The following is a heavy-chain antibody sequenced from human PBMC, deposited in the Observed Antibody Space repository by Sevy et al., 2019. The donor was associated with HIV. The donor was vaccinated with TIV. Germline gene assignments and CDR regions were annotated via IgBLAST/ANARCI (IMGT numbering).Heavy chain of an antibody. D-gene: IGHD2-8*02. CDR2: FCFGGSTI. CDR1: GFTFSIYT. CDR3: ARERSTVPHDN. J-gene: IGHJ4*02. V-gene: IGHV3-23*01. Sequence: GGSLRLSCAASGFTFSIYTMSWVRQAPGKGLEWVSTFCFGGSTIHYADSVKGRFTISSDNSKNTLYLQMTSLRADDTAGYYCARERSTVPHDNWGQGTLVTVSS.